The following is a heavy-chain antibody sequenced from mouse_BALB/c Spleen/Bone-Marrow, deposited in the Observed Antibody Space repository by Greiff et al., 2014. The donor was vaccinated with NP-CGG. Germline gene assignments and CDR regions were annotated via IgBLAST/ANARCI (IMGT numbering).Heavy chain of an antibody. D-gene: IGHD2-1*01. CDR2: ISSGGSYT. V-gene: IGHV5-6-4*01. CDR1: GFTFSSYT. CDR3: TRDGKGNYDYAMDY. J-gene: IGHJ4*01. Sequence: EVQGVESGGGLVKPGGSLKLSCAASGFTFSSYTMSWVRQTPAKRLEWVATISSGGSYTYYPDSVKGRFTISRDNAKNTLYLQMSSLKSEDTAMYYCTRDGKGNYDYAMDYWGQGTSVTVSS.